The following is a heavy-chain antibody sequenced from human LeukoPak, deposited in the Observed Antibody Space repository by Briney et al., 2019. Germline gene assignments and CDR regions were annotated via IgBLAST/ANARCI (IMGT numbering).Heavy chain of an antibody. CDR3: AGQWLVRPTTFAY. CDR2: IYTSGST. J-gene: IGHJ4*02. Sequence: SETLSLTCTDSGGSISSYYWSWIRQPAGKGLQWIGRIYTSGSTNYNPSLKSRVTISVDTSKYQFPLKLSSVTAADTAVYYCAGQWLVRPTTFAYWGQGTLVTVSS. CDR1: GGSISSYY. D-gene: IGHD6-19*01. V-gene: IGHV4-4*07.